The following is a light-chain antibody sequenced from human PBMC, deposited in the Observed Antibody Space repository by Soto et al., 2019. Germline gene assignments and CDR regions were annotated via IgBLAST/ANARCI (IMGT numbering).Light chain of an antibody. CDR3: QQYARSPWT. CDR2: GSS. V-gene: IGKV3-20*01. Sequence: EVVLTPSPGTLSLSPGEAATLSCRASQTVSSGYLAWYQQRSGQAPRLLIYGSSSRASDVPARFSGSGSGTEFTLTISSLEPEDFAVYFCQQYARSPWTFGQGTKLEIK. J-gene: IGKJ1*01. CDR1: QTVSSGY.